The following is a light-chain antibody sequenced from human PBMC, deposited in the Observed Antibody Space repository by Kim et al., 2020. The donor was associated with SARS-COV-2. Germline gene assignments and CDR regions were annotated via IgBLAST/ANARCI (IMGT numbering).Light chain of an antibody. J-gene: IGLJ2*01. CDR2: DVS. V-gene: IGLV2-14*03. Sequence: GQSIPFSCTGTSSYVGGYNYVSWYQQHPGKAPKLMIYDVSNRPSGVSNRFSGSKSGNTASLTISGLQAEDEADYYCSSYTSSSTRVFGGGTQLTVL. CDR1: SSYVGGYNY. CDR3: SSYTSSSTRV.